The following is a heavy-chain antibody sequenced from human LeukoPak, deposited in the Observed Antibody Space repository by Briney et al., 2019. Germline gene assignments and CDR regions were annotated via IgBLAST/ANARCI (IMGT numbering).Heavy chain of an antibody. Sequence: GGSLRLSCAASGFTFSSYWMSWVRQAPGKGLEWVANVKQDGSEKYYVDSVKGRFTISRDNGKNSLYLQMNSLRAEDTAVYYCARDDCSSISCYHNWFDPWGQGPLVTVSS. D-gene: IGHD2-2*01. CDR1: GFTFSSYW. V-gene: IGHV3-7*01. CDR2: VKQDGSEK. CDR3: ARDDCSSISCYHNWFDP. J-gene: IGHJ5*02.